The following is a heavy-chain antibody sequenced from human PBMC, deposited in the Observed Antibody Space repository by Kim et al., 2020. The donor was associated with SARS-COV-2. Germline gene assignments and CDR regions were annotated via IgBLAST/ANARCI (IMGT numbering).Heavy chain of an antibody. Sequence: GGSLRLSCAASGFTLSSYGMHWVRQAPGKGLEWVAVISYDGSNKYYADSVKGRFTISRDNSKNTLYLQMNSLRAEDTAVYYCAKGLGYCGSTSCYGPAF. CDR1: GFTLSSYG. J-gene: IGHJ3*01. CDR2: ISYDGSNK. CDR3: AKGLGYCGSTSCYGPAF. D-gene: IGHD2-2*01. V-gene: IGHV3-30*18.